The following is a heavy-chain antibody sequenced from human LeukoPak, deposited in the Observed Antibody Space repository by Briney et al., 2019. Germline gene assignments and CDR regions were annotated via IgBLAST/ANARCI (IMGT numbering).Heavy chain of an antibody. CDR1: GGSFSGYY. D-gene: IGHD5-24*01. CDR3: AGNARYAYMGY. J-gene: IGHJ4*02. V-gene: IGHV4-34*01. Sequence: SETLSLTCAVYGGSFSGYYWSWIRQPPGKGLEWIGEINHSGSTNYNPSLKSRVTISVDTSKNQFSLKLSSVTAADTAVYYCAGNARYAYMGYWGQGTLVTVSS. CDR2: INHSGST.